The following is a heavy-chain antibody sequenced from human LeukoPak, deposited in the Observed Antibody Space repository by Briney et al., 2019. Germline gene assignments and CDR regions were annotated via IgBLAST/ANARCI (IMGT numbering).Heavy chain of an antibody. Sequence: GGSLRLSRAASGFTLSSNEMSWVRQAPGKGLEWVSVINGGGDSTYYADSVKGRFTISRDNSKNTLYLQVNSLGAEDTALYFCAWGGSGYYAHWGQGTLVTVSS. CDR2: INGGGDST. D-gene: IGHD3-3*01. J-gene: IGHJ4*02. CDR1: GFTLSSNE. V-gene: IGHV3-23*01. CDR3: AWGGSGYYAH.